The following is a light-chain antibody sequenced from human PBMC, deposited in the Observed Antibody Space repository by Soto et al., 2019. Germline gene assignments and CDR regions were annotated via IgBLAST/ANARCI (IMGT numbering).Light chain of an antibody. J-gene: IGKJ1*01. CDR1: QSVSSSY. V-gene: IGKV3-20*01. Sequence: EIVLTQSPGTLSLSPGERATLSCRSSQSVSSSYLAWYQQKPGQAPRLLIYDVSSRATGIPDRFSDSGSGTDFTLTISRLEPEDFAVYYCQQYGSSPTFGQGTKVEIK. CDR2: DVS. CDR3: QQYGSSPT.